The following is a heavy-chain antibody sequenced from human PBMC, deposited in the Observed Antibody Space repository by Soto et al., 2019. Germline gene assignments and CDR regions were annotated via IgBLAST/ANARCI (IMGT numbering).Heavy chain of an antibody. V-gene: IGHV3-30-3*01. J-gene: IGHJ4*02. Sequence: GGSLRLSCAASGFTFSSYAMHWVRQAPGKGLEWVAVIAYDGSNKYYADSVKGRFTISRDNSKNTLHLQMNSLRTEDTAVYYCARGEGAYADDSKDEYWGQGTLVTVSS. CDR2: IAYDGSNK. CDR1: GFTFSSYA. CDR3: ARGEGAYADDSKDEY. D-gene: IGHD4-17*01.